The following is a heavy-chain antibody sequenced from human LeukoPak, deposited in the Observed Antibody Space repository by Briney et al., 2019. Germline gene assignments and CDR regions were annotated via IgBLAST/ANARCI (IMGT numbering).Heavy chain of an antibody. D-gene: IGHD3-22*01. CDR1: GFAFTSAP. J-gene: IGHJ4*02. CDR3: ATKTPGNYPYDY. V-gene: IGHV3-23*01. Sequence: GGSLRLSCVLSGFAFTSAPMNWVRQAPGKGLEWVSTSGTDGDTYYADSVKGRFTISRDNSKNTVHLQMTSLRVEDTAVYYCATKTPGNYPYDYWGQGTLVIVSP. CDR2: SGTDGDT.